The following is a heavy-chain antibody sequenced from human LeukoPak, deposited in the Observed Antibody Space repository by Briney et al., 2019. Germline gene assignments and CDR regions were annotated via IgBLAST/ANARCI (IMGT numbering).Heavy chain of an antibody. J-gene: IGHJ4*02. V-gene: IGHV3-23*01. CDR2: ISGSGART. CDR3: AKETANCGGGCYSPHDH. D-gene: IGHD2-21*02. Sequence: PGGSLRLSCAASGFTFNNYGMTWVRQAPGKGLEWVSVISGSGARTYYADSVKGRFTISRDNSKNTLFLQMNTLRAEDTAVYYCAKETANCGGGCYSPHDHWGQGTLVTVSS. CDR1: GFTFNNYG.